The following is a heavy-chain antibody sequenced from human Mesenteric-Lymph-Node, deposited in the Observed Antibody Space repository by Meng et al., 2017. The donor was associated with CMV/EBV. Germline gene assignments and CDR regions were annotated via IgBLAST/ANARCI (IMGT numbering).Heavy chain of an antibody. J-gene: IGHJ4*02. Sequence: SETLSLTCAVYGGSFSGYYWSWIRQPPGKGLEWIGEINHSGSTNYNPSLKSRVTISVDTSKNQFSLKLSSVTAADTAVYYCARDFVAATPLDYWGQGTLVTVSS. D-gene: IGHD2-15*01. CDR2: INHSGST. CDR1: GGSFSGYY. V-gene: IGHV4-34*01. CDR3: ARDFVAATPLDY.